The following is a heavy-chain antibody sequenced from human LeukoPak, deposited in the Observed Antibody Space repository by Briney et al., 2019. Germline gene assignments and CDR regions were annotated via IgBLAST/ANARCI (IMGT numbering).Heavy chain of an antibody. Sequence: GGSLRLSCAASGFTFTNYGMSWVRQAPGKGLEWVSAISGSGGSTYYADSVKGRFTISRDNSKNTLYLQMNSLRAEDTAVYYCAKDRGDIVATIFGYWGQGTLVTVSS. CDR2: ISGSGGST. CDR3: AKDRGDIVATIFGY. V-gene: IGHV3-23*01. D-gene: IGHD5-12*01. J-gene: IGHJ4*02. CDR1: GFTFTNYG.